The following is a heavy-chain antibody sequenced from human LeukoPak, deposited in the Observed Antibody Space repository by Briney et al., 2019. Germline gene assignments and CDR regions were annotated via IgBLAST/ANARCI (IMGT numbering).Heavy chain of an antibody. CDR3: AGDPDYGGYSRFDY. CDR2: INPNSGGT. V-gene: IGHV1-2*02. Sequence: GASVKVSCKASGYTFTGYYMHWGRQAPGQGLEWMGWINPNSGGTNYAQKFQGRVTMTRDTSISTAYMELSRLRSDDTAVYYCAGDPDYGGYSRFDYWGQGTLVTVSS. D-gene: IGHD4-23*01. CDR1: GYTFTGYY. J-gene: IGHJ4*02.